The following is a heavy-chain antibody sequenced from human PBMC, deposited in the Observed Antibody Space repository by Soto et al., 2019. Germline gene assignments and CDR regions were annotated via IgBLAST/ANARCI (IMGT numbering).Heavy chain of an antibody. CDR2: ISYKGSNK. Sequence: PGGSLRLSFAASGFTFSTYGVRGVRQAPDKELEWAAVISYKGSNKYYTDSVKSRFTLSRYNSKNTLYLQMNSLRAEDRAVYYCAKEGGYSSGWIKVEIRYFDYWGQGTLVTVSS. CDR3: AKEGGYSSGWIKVEIRYFDY. CDR1: GFTFSTYG. D-gene: IGHD6-19*01. J-gene: IGHJ4*02. V-gene: IGHV3-30*18.